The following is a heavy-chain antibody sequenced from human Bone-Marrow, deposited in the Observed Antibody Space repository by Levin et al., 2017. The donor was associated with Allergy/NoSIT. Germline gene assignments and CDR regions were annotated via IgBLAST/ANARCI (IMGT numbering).Heavy chain of an antibody. Sequence: SCAASRFTFSSYAMHWVRQAPGKGLEWVAVISYDGSNKYYADSVKGRFTISRDNSKNTLYLQMNSLRAEDTAVYYCARDSSSWPEYYFDYWGQGTLVTVSS. CDR3: ARDSSSWPEYYFDY. D-gene: IGHD6-13*01. V-gene: IGHV3-30-3*01. J-gene: IGHJ4*02. CDR1: RFTFSSYA. CDR2: ISYDGSNK.